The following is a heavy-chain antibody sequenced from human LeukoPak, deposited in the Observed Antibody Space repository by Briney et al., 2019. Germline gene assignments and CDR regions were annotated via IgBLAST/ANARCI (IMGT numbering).Heavy chain of an antibody. CDR1: GFTFSSYA. J-gene: IGHJ3*01. D-gene: IGHD2-21*01. Sequence: GGSLRLSCAASGFTFSSYAMSWVRQAPGKGLEWVSTISGSGGNTYYADSVKGRFTISRDNSKNTLYLQMNSLRAEDTAIYYCAKLRGKDGVRDSYDVWGPGTMVTVSS. CDR3: AKLRGKDGVRDSYDV. CDR2: ISGSGGNT. V-gene: IGHV3-23*01.